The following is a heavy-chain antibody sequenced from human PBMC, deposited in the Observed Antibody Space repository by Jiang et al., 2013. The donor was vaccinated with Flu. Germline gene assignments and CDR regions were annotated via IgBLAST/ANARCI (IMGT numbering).Heavy chain of an antibody. Sequence: QLLESGGGVVQPGRSLRLSCAASGFTFSSYAMHWVRQAPGKGLEWVAVISYDGSNKYYADSVKGRFTISRDNSKNTLYLQMNSLRAEDTAVYYCARLVVVVAARAGMDVWGQGTTVTVSS. D-gene: IGHD2-15*01. CDR3: ARLVVVVAARAGMDV. J-gene: IGHJ6*02. V-gene: IGHV3-30-3*01. CDR1: GFTFSSYA. CDR2: ISYDGSNK.